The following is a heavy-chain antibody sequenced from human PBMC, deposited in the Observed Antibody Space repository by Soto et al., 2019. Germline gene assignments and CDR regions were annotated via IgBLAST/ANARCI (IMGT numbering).Heavy chain of an antibody. J-gene: IGHJ4*02. V-gene: IGHV3-48*01. Sequence: GGSLRLSCAASGFTFSSYSMNWVRQAPGKGLEWVSYISSSSSTIYYADSVKGRFTISRDNAKNSLYLQMNSLRAEDTAVYYCARERPKCSGGSCYSPDYWGQGTLVTVSS. D-gene: IGHD2-15*01. CDR1: GFTFSSYS. CDR3: ARERPKCSGGSCYSPDY. CDR2: ISSSSSTI.